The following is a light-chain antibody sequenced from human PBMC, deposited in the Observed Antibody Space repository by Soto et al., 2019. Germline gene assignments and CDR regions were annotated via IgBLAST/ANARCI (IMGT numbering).Light chain of an antibody. CDR3: QQYNNWSPWT. CDR1: QSGSNN. Sequence: EIVMTQSPATLSVSPGERATLSCRASQSGSNNLAWYQQRPGQATRLLIYGASTRATGIPARSSGSGSGTEFTLTISSLQSEYFAVYYCQQYNNWSPWTFGQGTKVEVK. CDR2: GAS. J-gene: IGKJ1*01. V-gene: IGKV3-15*01.